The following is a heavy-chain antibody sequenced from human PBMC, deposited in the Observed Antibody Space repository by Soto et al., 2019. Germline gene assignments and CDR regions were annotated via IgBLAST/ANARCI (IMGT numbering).Heavy chain of an antibody. CDR2: ISYDGSNK. Sequence: GGSLGLSCAASGFTFSSYGMHWVRQAPGKGLEWVAVISYDGSNKYYADSVKGRFTISRDNSKNTLYLQMNSLRAEDTAVYYCAKTYYYDSSGYPAFDYWGQETLVTVSS. J-gene: IGHJ4*02. V-gene: IGHV3-30*18. D-gene: IGHD3-22*01. CDR3: AKTYYYDSSGYPAFDY. CDR1: GFTFSSYG.